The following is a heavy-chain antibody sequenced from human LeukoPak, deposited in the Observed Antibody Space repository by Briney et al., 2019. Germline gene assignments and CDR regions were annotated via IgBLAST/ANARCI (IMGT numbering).Heavy chain of an antibody. V-gene: IGHV3-48*01. CDR1: GFTFSSYS. CDR3: ARSNVLRFLEWLLYFDY. CDR2: ISSSSSTI. Sequence: GGSLRLSCAASGFTFSSYSMNWVRQAPGKGLEWVSYISSSSSTIYYADSVKGRFTISRDNAKNSLYLQMNSLRAEDTAVYYCARSNVLRFLEWLLYFDYWGQGTLVTVSS. D-gene: IGHD3-3*01. J-gene: IGHJ4*02.